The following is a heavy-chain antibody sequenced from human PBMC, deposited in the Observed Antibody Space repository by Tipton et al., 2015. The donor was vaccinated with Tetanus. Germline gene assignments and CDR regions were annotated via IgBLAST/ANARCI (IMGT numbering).Heavy chain of an antibody. V-gene: IGHV3-21*01. D-gene: IGHD6-19*01. CDR2: INGDSTSI. Sequence: SLRLSCAASGFTFNTYSMNWVRRAPGKGLEWVSVINGDSTSIYYADSVKGRFTISRDNAKNSLYLQMNSLRAEDTAVYYCARERGYSSGWYYFDYWGQGTLVTVSS. J-gene: IGHJ4*02. CDR3: ARERGYSSGWYYFDY. CDR1: GFTFNTYS.